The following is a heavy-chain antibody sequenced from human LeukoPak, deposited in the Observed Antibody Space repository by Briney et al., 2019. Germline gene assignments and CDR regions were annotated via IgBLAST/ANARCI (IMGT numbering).Heavy chain of an antibody. CDR2: ISYDGSIK. CDR1: GFPLSSYA. D-gene: IGHD3-22*01. CDR3: ARDTYYYNSSAFYHYYYGMDV. Sequence: PGGSLRLSCAVSGFPLSSYAMSWVRRAPGKGLEWVAVISYDGSIKYYADSVKGRFTISRDNSKNTLYLQMNSLRVEDTAVYYCARDTYYYNSSAFYHYYYGMDVWGQGTTVTVSS. V-gene: IGHV3-30*03. J-gene: IGHJ6*02.